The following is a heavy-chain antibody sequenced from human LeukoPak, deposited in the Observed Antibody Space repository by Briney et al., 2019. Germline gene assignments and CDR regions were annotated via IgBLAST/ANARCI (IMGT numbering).Heavy chain of an antibody. CDR1: GFSLSTSGVG. D-gene: IGHD3-9*01. CDR2: IYWDDDK. J-gene: IGHJ4*02. CDR3: AHQTGDVLRYFDWLFDY. V-gene: IGHV2-5*02. Sequence: SGPTLVKPTQTLTLTCTFSGFSLSTSGVGVGWIRQPPGKALEWLALIYWDDDKRYSPSLKSRLTITKDTSKNQVVLTMTNMDPADTATYYCAHQTGDVLRYFDWLFDYWGQGTLVTVSS.